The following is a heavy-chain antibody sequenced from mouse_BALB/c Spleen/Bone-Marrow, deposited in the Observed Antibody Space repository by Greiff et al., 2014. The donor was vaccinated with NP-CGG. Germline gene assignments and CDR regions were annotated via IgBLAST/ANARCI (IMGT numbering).Heavy chain of an antibody. D-gene: IGHD1-1*01. Sequence: VQLQQSGAELVKPGASVKLSCTASGFNIKDTYMHWVKQRPEQGLEWIGRIDPANGNTKYDPKFQGKATITADTSSNTVYLQLSSLTSEDTAVYYCARYYYGSSYAMDYWGQGTSVTVSS. J-gene: IGHJ4*01. CDR1: GFNIKDTY. V-gene: IGHV14-3*02. CDR3: ARYYYGSSYAMDY. CDR2: IDPANGNT.